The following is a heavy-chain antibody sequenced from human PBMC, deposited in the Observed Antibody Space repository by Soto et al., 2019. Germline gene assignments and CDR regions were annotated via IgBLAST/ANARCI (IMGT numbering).Heavy chain of an antibody. CDR1: GYTFTSYY. D-gene: IGHD2-15*01. J-gene: IGHJ3*02. CDR3: ATPRGYCSGGSCYFAFDI. V-gene: IGHV1-46*01. Sequence: ASVKVSCKASGYTFTSYYMHWVRQAPGQGLEWIGIINPSGGNTNYAQKLQGRVTMTTDTSTSTAYMELRSLRSDDTAVYYCATPRGYCSGGSCYFAFDIWGQGTMVTVSS. CDR2: INPSGGNT.